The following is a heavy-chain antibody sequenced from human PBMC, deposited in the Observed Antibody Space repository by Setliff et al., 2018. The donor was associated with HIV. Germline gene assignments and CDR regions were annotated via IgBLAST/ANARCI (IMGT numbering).Heavy chain of an antibody. D-gene: IGHD3-22*01. Sequence: GASVKVSCKASGGTFGTSAISWMRQAPGQGLEWMGGIIPFFGSANYAQKFQGRPTITADASSSTAYMDLSSLTSEDTAVYYCARRHFYDSSGQVWAFDIWGQGTMVTVSS. CDR3: ARRHFYDSSGQVWAFDI. J-gene: IGHJ3*02. CDR2: IIPFFGSA. V-gene: IGHV1-69*13. CDR1: GGTFGTSA.